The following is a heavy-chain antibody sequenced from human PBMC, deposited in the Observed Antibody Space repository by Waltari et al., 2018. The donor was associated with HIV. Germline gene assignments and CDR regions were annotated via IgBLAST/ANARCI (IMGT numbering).Heavy chain of an antibody. V-gene: IGHV3-7*01. CDR2: IKQDGSDK. CDR1: GFVFSSSW. Sequence: EVQLVESGGGLVQPGGSLIRTWAASGFVFSSSWVDGVRQGPGKGLEWVASIKQDGSDKYYVDSVKGRFTISRDNAKNSLYLQMNNLRAEDTALYYCVGTVTTLYRWFDPWGQGTLVTVSS. CDR3: VGTVTTLYRWFDP. D-gene: IGHD4-17*01. J-gene: IGHJ5*02.